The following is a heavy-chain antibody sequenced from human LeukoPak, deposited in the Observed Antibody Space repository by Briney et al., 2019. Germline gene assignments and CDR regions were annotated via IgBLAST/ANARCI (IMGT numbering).Heavy chain of an antibody. J-gene: IGHJ4*02. CDR1: GYTFTSYG. CDR3: ARAHPRLGYCSGGSCYSPFDY. V-gene: IGHV1-18*01. CDR2: ISAYNGNT. Sequence: GASVKVSCKASGYTFTSYGISWVRQAPGQGLEWMGWISAYNGNTNYAQKLQGRVTMTTDTSTSTAYMELRSLRSDDTAVYYCARAHPRLGYCSGGSCYSPFDYWGQGTLVTVSS. D-gene: IGHD2-15*01.